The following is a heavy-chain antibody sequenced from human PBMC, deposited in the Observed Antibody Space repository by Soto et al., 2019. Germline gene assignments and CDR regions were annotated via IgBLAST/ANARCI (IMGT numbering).Heavy chain of an antibody. V-gene: IGHV3-13*01. J-gene: IGHJ3*02. CDR3: ARETGYSNGFDAFDI. CDR2: IGTGGAT. D-gene: IGHD5-18*01. CDR1: GIIFSNYD. Sequence: GGSLRLSCVASGIIFSNYDMNWVRQVTGKGLEWVAGIGTGGATYYGGSVKGRFTISRENAKNSLYLQMNSLRVEDTAVYYCARETGYSNGFDAFDIWGQGTKVTVSS.